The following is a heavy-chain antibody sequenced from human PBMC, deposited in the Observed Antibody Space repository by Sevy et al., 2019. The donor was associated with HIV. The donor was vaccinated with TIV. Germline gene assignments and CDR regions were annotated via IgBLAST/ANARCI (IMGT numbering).Heavy chain of an antibody. CDR2: ISVNNGNT. J-gene: IGHJ4*02. CDR1: GFTFRNYG. D-gene: IGHD4-4*01. V-gene: IGHV1-18*01. Sequence: ASVKVSCKTSGFTFRNYGITWVRQAPGQRLEWMGWISVNNGNTNYAQNLQGRDTMTTDTSTTTAYMELRSLRSDDTAVYFCARDPSKQYLDYWGQGTLVTVSS. CDR3: ARDPSKQYLDY.